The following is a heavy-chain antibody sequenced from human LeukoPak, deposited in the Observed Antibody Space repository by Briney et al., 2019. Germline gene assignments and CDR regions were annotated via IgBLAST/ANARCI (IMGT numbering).Heavy chain of an antibody. J-gene: IGHJ4*02. Sequence: GGSLRLSCAASGFTFSSYAMSWVRQAPGKGLEWVANIKQDGSERNYVDSVKGRFTISRDNAKKSLSLQMNNLGAEDTAVYYCAEVGSGYDCEDNWGQGTLVTVSS. CDR3: AEVGSGYDCEDN. V-gene: IGHV3-7*01. CDR1: GFTFSSYA. CDR2: IKQDGSER. D-gene: IGHD5-12*01.